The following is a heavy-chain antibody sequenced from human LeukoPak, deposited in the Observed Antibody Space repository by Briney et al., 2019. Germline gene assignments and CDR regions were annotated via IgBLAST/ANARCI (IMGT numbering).Heavy chain of an antibody. D-gene: IGHD2-15*01. J-gene: IGHJ4*02. V-gene: IGHV3-21*06. Sequence: PGRSLRLSCPASGSTFSSSSMNWVRPAPGKGMEFVSSISPSSSYIYYADSVKGRFTISRDDAKNSLFLQMNSLRAEDTAVCFCAREGGYCSGGSCRFFAYWGQGTLAASSS. CDR1: GSTFSSSS. CDR3: AREGGYCSGGSCRFFAY. CDR2: ISPSSSYI.